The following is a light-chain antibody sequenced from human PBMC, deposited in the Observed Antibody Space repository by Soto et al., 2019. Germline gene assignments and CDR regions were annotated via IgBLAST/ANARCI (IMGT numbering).Light chain of an antibody. CDR3: QQLDRYPIFT. CDR2: AAS. CDR1: QGISTY. J-gene: IGKJ3*01. V-gene: IGKV1-9*01. Sequence: DIQLTQSPSFLSASVGDRVTITCRASQGISTYLAWYQQKPGKAPKLLIYAASTLQSGVPSRFSGSGSGTEFTLTISRLQPEDFATYYCQQLDRYPIFTFGPGTKVDIK.